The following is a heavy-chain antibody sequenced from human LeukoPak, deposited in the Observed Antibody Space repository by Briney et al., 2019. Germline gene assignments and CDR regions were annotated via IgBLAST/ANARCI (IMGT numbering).Heavy chain of an antibody. J-gene: IGHJ4*02. D-gene: IGHD3-22*01. Sequence: GGSLRLSCAASGFTFSSYGMHWVRQAPGKGLEWVSAISGSGGSTYYADSVKGRFTISRDNSKNTLYLQMNSLRAEDTAVYYCAKTRRGYDSSGKNDYWGQGTLVTVSS. CDR2: ISGSGGST. V-gene: IGHV3-23*01. CDR3: AKTRRGYDSSGKNDY. CDR1: GFTFSSYG.